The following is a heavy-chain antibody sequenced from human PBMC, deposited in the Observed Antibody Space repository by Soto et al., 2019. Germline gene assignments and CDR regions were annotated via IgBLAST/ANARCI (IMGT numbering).Heavy chain of an antibody. CDR3: ARAGCDGGTCYTLVGLRYGMDV. V-gene: IGHV3-30-3*01. CDR1: GFTFSNYA. CDR2: ISYDGNNK. D-gene: IGHD2-15*01. Sequence: QVQLVESGGGVVQPGRSLRLSCAASGFTFSNYAMYWVRQAPGKGLEWVPVISYDGNNKYYADSVKGRFTISRDNSKNTLYLQMNSLRAEDTAVYYCARAGCDGGTCYTLVGLRYGMDVWGQGTTVTVSS. J-gene: IGHJ6*02.